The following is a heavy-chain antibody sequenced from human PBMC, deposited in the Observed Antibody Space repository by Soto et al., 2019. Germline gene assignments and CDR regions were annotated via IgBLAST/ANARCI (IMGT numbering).Heavy chain of an antibody. CDR3: ARGMYDSSGFSNPFDI. CDR1: GFSLKRSF. Sequence: SENLSLTWNCSGFSLKRSFWDWVRQSPGKEMQWIGYIYYSGSVKYNPSLNSRVTISADMSRNQVSLRVTPVTAADTALYYCARGMYDSSGFSNPFDIWGQGTMVTVSS. J-gene: IGHJ3*02. CDR2: IYYSGSV. D-gene: IGHD3-22*01. V-gene: IGHV4-59*01.